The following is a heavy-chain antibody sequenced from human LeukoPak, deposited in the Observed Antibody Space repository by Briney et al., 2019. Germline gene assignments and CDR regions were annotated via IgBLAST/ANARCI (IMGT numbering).Heavy chain of an antibody. D-gene: IGHD3-22*01. Sequence: GRSLRLSCAASVFTFSSYAMHGVRKAPGKGLEWVAVISYDGSNKYYADSVKGRFTIPRDNSKNTLYLQMNRLRAEDTAVYYCARRRDDLDSSGYFPLDYWGQGTLVTVSS. CDR2: ISYDGSNK. J-gene: IGHJ4*02. V-gene: IGHV3-30*01. CDR1: VFTFSSYA. CDR3: ARRRDDLDSSGYFPLDY.